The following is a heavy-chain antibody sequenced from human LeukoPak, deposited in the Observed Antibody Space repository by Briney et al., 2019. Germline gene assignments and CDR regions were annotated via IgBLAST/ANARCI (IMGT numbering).Heavy chain of an antibody. D-gene: IGHD6-19*01. Sequence: ASVKVSCKASGDTFTGYYMHWVRQAPGHGLEWMGWINPNSGGTNYAQKFQGRVTMTRDTSISTAYMELSRLRSDDTAVYYCASPLEAVAGTPLGMDVWGQGTTVTVSS. CDR2: INPNSGGT. CDR3: ASPLEAVAGTPLGMDV. CDR1: GDTFTGYY. V-gene: IGHV1-2*02. J-gene: IGHJ6*02.